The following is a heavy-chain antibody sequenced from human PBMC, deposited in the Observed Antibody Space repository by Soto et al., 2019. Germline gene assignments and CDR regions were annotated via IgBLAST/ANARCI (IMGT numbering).Heavy chain of an antibody. CDR2: ISYDGSNK. Sequence: PAGSLRLSCAASGFTFSSYAMHWVRQAPGKGLEWVAVISYDGSNKYYADSVKGRFTISRDNSKNTLYLQMNSLRAEDTAVYYCARDLAFLDPIAYYELDYWGQGTRVTVSS. D-gene: IGHD3-3*01. CDR3: ARDLAFLDPIAYYELDY. J-gene: IGHJ4*02. V-gene: IGHV3-30-3*01. CDR1: GFTFSSYA.